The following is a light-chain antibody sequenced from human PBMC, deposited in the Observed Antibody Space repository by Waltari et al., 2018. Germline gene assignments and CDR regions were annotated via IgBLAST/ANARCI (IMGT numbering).Light chain of an antibody. CDR3: CSYAGSGTTWV. V-gene: IGLV2-23*01. CDR1: SIDVGSYHP. Sequence: QSALTQPASASGSPGQSITISCPGASIDVGSYHPVSWYQQHPDKAPKLMIYEDKKRPSGVSTRFSGSKSGNTASLTISGLQAEDEADYYCCSYAGSGTTWVFGGGTKLTVL. CDR2: EDK. J-gene: IGLJ3*02.